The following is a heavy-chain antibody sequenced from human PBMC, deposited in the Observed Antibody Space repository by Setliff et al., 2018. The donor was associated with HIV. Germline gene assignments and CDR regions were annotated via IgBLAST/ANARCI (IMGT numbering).Heavy chain of an antibody. CDR1: GDSVSSNSAA. D-gene: IGHD3-10*01. Sequence: SQTLSLTCAISGDSVSSNSAAWNWIRQSPARGLEWLGRTYYRSKWYYNYAVSVKSRITINPDTSNNQFSLKLNSVTAADTAVYYCARGAGYYGSGSSLPLGYWGQGTLVTVSS. J-gene: IGHJ4*02. CDR2: TYYRSKWYY. V-gene: IGHV6-1*01. CDR3: ARGAGYYGSGSSLPLGY.